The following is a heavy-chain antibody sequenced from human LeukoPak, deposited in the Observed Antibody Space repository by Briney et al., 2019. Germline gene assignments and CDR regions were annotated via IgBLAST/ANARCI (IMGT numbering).Heavy chain of an antibody. CDR3: ARGDYDILTGYYLRYFDY. CDR1: GGSFSGYY. Sequence: SGTLSLTCAVYGGSFSGYYWSWIRQPPGKGLEWIGEINHSGSTNYNPSLKSRVTISVDTSKNQFSLKLSSVTAADTAVYYCARGDYDILTGYYLRYFDYWGQGTLVTVSS. CDR2: INHSGST. D-gene: IGHD3-9*01. J-gene: IGHJ4*02. V-gene: IGHV4-34*01.